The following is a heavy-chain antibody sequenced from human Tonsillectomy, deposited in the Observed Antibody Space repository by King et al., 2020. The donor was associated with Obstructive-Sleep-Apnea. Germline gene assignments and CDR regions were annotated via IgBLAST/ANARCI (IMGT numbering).Heavy chain of an antibody. CDR2: IYWDDDK. V-gene: IGHV2-5*02. CDR3: AHTTIFGVVITNFDY. D-gene: IGHD3-3*01. CDR1: GFSLSTSGVG. J-gene: IGHJ4*02. Sequence: TLKESGPTLVKPPQTLTLTCTFSGFSLSTSGVGVGWIRQPPGKALEWLALIYWDDDKRYSPSLKSRLTITKDTSKNQVVLTMTNMDPVDTATYYCAHTTIFGVVITNFDYWGQGTLVTVSS.